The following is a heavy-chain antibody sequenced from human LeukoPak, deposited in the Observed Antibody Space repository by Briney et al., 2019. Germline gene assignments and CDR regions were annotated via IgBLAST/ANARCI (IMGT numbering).Heavy chain of an antibody. CDR1: GFTFSSYG. CDR3: ARMGGGGSYHHDAFDI. V-gene: IGHV3-33*01. CDR2: IWYDGSNK. J-gene: IGHJ3*02. Sequence: SGRSLRLSCAASGFTFSSYGMHWVRQAPGKGLEWVAVIWYDGSNKYYADTVKGRFTISRDNSKNTLYLQMNGLRAEDTAVYYCARMGGGGSYHHDAFDIWGQGTMVTVSS. D-gene: IGHD1-26*01.